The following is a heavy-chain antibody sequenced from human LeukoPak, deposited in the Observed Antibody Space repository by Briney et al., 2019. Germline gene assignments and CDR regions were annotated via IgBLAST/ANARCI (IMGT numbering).Heavy chain of an antibody. V-gene: IGHV3-30*18. CDR2: ISFDGSNK. D-gene: IGHD4-11*01. CDR1: GFTLSSNR. Sequence: PGGSLRLSCAASGFTLSSNRMHWVRQAPGRGLEWVAVISFDGSNKHYAVSVKGRFTISRDNSKNTLYLHMTSLRPGDTAVYECAKTRGGWFDPWGQGILVTVSS. J-gene: IGHJ5*02. CDR3: AKTRGGWFDP.